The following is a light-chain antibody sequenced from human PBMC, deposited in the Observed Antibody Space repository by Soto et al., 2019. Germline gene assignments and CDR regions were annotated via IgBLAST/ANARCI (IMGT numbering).Light chain of an antibody. CDR1: QDISNS. J-gene: IGKJ4*02. Sequence: DIQMTQSPSSVSASVGDRVTITCRASQDISNSLAWYQQKPGKAPKLLIYAASSLQSGVPSRFRGSGSGTDFTLTISSLQPEDFATYYCQQADSFPLTCGGGTKVEIK. CDR3: QQADSFPLT. V-gene: IGKV1D-12*01. CDR2: AAS.